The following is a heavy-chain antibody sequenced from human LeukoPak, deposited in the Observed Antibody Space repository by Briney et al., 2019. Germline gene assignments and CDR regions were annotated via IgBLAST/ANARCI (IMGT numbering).Heavy chain of an antibody. V-gene: IGHV1-69*05. CDR2: IIPIFGTA. CDR3: AREGGYYDSSGDPPRFDY. D-gene: IGHD3-22*01. CDR1: GGTFSSYA. Sequence: SVKVSCKASGGTFSSYAVSWVRQAPGQGLERMGRIIPIFGTANYAQKFQGRVTITTDESTSTAYMELSSLRSEGTAVYYCAREGGYYDSSGDPPRFDYWGQGTLVTVSS. J-gene: IGHJ4*02.